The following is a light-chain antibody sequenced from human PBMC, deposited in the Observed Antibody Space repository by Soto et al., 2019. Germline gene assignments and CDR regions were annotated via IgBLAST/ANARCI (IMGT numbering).Light chain of an antibody. Sequence: EIVLTQSPATLSLSPGERATLSCRASRSVSASLAWYQLKPGQAPRLLIYDASNRATDIPARFSGSGSGTDFTLTISSLEPEDFAVYYCQQYVTSSPRTFGQGTKVEIK. CDR2: DAS. J-gene: IGKJ1*01. CDR3: QQYVTSSPRT. CDR1: RSVSAS. V-gene: IGKV3-11*01.